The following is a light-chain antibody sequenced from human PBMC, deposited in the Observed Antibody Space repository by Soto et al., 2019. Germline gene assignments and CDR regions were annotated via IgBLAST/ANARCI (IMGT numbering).Light chain of an antibody. V-gene: IGLV1-40*01. Sequence: QSALTQPPSVSGAPGQWVSSSCTGSSSNIGAGFDVHWYQQVPGTAPKLLIYGNNNRPSGVPDRFSGSKSGTSASLAIAGLQAEDEADFYCQSYDSSLSAVVFGGGTKLTVL. J-gene: IGLJ2*01. CDR3: QSYDSSLSAVV. CDR1: SSNIGAGFD. CDR2: GNN.